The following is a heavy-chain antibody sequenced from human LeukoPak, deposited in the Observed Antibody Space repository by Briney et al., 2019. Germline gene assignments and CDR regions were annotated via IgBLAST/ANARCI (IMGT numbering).Heavy chain of an antibody. CDR2: IYYSGST. CDR3: ARDQVLPLGMDV. D-gene: IGHD2-15*01. J-gene: IGHJ6*02. CDR1: GGSFSGYY. Sequence: SETLSLTCAVSGGSFSGYYWSWIRQPPGKGLEWIGYIYYSGSTNYNPSLKSRVTISVDTSKNQFSLKLSSVTAADTAVYYCARDQVLPLGMDVWGQGTTVTVSS. V-gene: IGHV4-59*01.